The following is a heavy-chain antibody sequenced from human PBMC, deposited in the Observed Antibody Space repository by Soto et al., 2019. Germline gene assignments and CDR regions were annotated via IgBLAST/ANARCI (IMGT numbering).Heavy chain of an antibody. V-gene: IGHV1-18*01. CDR1: GFTFSNYG. Sequence: SVKVSCKSSGFTFSNYGLNWVRQAPGQGLEWMGWVSANNGHTNYAQNLQGRVSMTTDTSTSTAYMELRGLTFDDTAVYYCARDIESVTAKHFFYYYAMDVWGQGTTVTVSS. J-gene: IGHJ6*02. CDR2: VSANNGHT. D-gene: IGHD2-8*01. CDR3: ARDIESVTAKHFFYYYAMDV.